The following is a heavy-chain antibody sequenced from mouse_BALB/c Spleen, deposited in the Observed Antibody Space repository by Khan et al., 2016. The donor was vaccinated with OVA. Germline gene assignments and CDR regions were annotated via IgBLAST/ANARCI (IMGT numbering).Heavy chain of an antibody. CDR1: GYTFTNYG. CDR2: INTYTGEP. J-gene: IGHJ1*01. V-gene: IGHV9-1*02. Sequence: QVQLKESGPELKKPGETVKISCKASGYTFTNYGMNWVKQAPGKGLKWMGWINTYTGEPTYADDFKGRFVFSLETSASTAYLQISNLKNEDMTVYFCARIAYYWYSDVWGAGTTVTVSS. CDR3: ARIAYYWYSDV.